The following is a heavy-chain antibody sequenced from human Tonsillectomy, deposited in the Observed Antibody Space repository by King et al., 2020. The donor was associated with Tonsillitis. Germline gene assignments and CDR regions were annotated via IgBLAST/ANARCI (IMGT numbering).Heavy chain of an antibody. CDR3: AGGDGSGSPYFYYYSMDV. J-gene: IGHJ6*03. Sequence: VQLVESGGGLVKPGGSLRLSCAASGFTFRSYSMNWVRQAPGKGLEWVSSISTCSTYIYYADSVRGRFTNTRDNAKNSLYLQMKSRRAEDTAVDYCAGGDGSGSPYFYYYSMDVWGKGATVTVSS. D-gene: IGHD3-10*01. CDR2: ISTCSTYI. CDR1: GFTFRSYS. V-gene: IGHV3-21*01.